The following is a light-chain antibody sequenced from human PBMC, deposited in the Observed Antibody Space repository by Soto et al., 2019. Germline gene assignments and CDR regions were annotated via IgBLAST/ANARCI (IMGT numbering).Light chain of an antibody. J-gene: IGLJ1*01. Sequence: QSALTQPPSASGTPGQRITISCSGGGSNIGSNTVTWYQQLPRTAPKFLIYTNNQRPSGVPDRFSGSKSGTSASLAISGLQSGDEADYYCATWDDSLNGYVFGTGTKVTVL. CDR3: ATWDDSLNGYV. CDR2: TNN. V-gene: IGLV1-44*01. CDR1: GSNIGSNT.